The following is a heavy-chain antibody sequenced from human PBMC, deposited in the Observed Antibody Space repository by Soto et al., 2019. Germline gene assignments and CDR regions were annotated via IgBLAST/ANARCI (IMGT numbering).Heavy chain of an antibody. Sequence: QVQVVLSGAEVKKPGASVKVSCKTSGYTFINYHVHWVRQAPGQGLEWMGAINPNGGSTTYAQHLQGRITMTSDASTSTVYMDLSSLRSDDTAVYYCALPKNTLGWYNFWGQGSLVTVS. V-gene: IGHV1-46*01. J-gene: IGHJ4*02. CDR1: GYTFINYH. CDR3: ALPKNTLGWYNF. D-gene: IGHD6-19*01. CDR2: INPNGGST.